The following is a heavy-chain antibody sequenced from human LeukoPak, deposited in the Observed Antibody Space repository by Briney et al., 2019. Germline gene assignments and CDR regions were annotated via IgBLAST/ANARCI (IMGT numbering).Heavy chain of an antibody. J-gene: IGHJ4*02. CDR3: ATDPHYYDSSGYSDY. CDR1: GFTFSSYA. D-gene: IGHD3-22*01. CDR2: ISGSGGST. V-gene: IGHV3-23*01. Sequence: GGSLRLSCAASGFTFSSYAMSWVRQAPGKGLEWVSAISGSGGSTYYADSVKGRFTISRDNSKNTLYLQMNSLRAEDTAVYYCATDPHYYDSSGYSDYWGQGTLVTVSS.